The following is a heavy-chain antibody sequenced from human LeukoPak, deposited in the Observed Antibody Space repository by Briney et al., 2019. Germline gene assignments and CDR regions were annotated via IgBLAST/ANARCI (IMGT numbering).Heavy chain of an antibody. CDR1: GFTFSSYG. CDR3: ARDMSVRGSPYYYFYGMDV. CDR2: IWYGGSNK. V-gene: IGHV3-33*01. J-gene: IGHJ6*02. Sequence: GGSLRLSCAASGFTFSSYGMHWVRQAPGKGLEWVAVIWYGGSNKYYADSVKGRFTISRDNSKNTLYPQMNSLRAEDTAVYYCARDMSVRGSPYYYFYGMDVWGQGTTVTVSS. D-gene: IGHD3-10*01.